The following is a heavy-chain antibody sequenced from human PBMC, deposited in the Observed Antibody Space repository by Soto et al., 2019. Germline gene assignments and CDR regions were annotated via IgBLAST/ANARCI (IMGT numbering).Heavy chain of an antibody. CDR1: GYTFTSYR. J-gene: IGHJ6*02. CDR2: ISPDNGHT. Sequence: ASVKVSCKASGYTFTSYRITCVRQAPGQGLEWMGWISPDNGHTNYAQNLQGRVAMTTDTSTGTAYMELRSLRSDDTAVYYCARYKTSNSWSGAGMDVWGQGTTVTVSS. V-gene: IGHV1-18*04. D-gene: IGHD6-13*01. CDR3: ARYKTSNSWSGAGMDV.